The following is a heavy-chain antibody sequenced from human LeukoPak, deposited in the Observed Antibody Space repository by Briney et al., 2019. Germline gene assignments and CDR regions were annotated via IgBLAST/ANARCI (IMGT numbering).Heavy chain of an antibody. D-gene: IGHD6-13*01. CDR1: GYTFTSYG. V-gene: IGHV1-18*01. CDR2: ISAYNGNT. J-gene: IGHJ3*02. CDR3: ARDSPSYSSSPYAFDI. Sequence: ASVKVSCKASGYTFTSYGISWVGQAPGQGLEWMGWISAYNGNTNYAQKLQGRVTMTTDTSTSTAYMELRSLRSDDTAVYYCARDSPSYSSSPYAFDIWGQGTMVTVSS.